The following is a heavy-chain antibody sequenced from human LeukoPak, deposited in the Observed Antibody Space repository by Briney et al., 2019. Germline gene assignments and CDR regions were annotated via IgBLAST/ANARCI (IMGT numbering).Heavy chain of an antibody. D-gene: IGHD3-22*01. CDR2: IYSGGST. Sequence: GGSLRLSCAASGFTVSSNYMSWVRQAPGKGLEWVSVIYSGGSTYYADSVKGRFTISRDNSKNTLYLQMNSLRAEDTAVYYCARENYYDSSGYYEGWFDPWGQGTLVTVSS. CDR3: ARENYYDSSGYYEGWFDP. V-gene: IGHV3-53*01. CDR1: GFTVSSNY. J-gene: IGHJ5*02.